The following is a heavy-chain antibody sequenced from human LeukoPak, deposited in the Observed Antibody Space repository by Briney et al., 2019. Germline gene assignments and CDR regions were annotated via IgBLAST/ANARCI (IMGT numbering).Heavy chain of an antibody. D-gene: IGHD6-6*01. J-gene: IGHJ5*02. V-gene: IGHV1-2*02. CDR1: GYTFTGYY. Sequence: VASVEVSCKASGYTFTGYYMHWVRQAPGQGLEWMGWINPNSGGTNYAQKFQGRVTMTRDTSISTAYMELSSLRSDDTAVYQCARGLYSSSTGNWLDPWGQGTLVTVSS. CDR2: INPNSGGT. CDR3: ARGLYSSSTGNWLDP.